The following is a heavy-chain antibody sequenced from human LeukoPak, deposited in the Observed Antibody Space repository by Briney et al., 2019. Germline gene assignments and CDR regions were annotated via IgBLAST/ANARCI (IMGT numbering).Heavy chain of an antibody. V-gene: IGHV1-2*06. Sequence: ASVKVSCKASGYTFTGYYMHWVRQAPGQGLEWMGRINPNSGGTNYAQKFQGRVTMTRDTSISTAYMELSRLRSDDTAVYYCARGLYDSSGYANYYYMDVWGKGTTVTVSS. CDR3: ARGLYDSSGYANYYYMDV. CDR1: GYTFTGYY. D-gene: IGHD3-22*01. CDR2: INPNSGGT. J-gene: IGHJ6*03.